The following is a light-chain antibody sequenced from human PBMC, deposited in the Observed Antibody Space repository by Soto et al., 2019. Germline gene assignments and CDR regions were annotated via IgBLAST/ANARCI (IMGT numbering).Light chain of an antibody. V-gene: IGKV3-20*01. CDR3: HQYAGSPLT. Sequence: EIVLTQSPGTLSLSPGESTTLSCRASQSVGRNFLAWYQQKPGRAPRLLIHGASYRATGVTDRFSGSGSETDFTLTISRREPEDFAVYYCHQYAGSPLTFGGGTKVEIK. CDR1: QSVGRNF. J-gene: IGKJ4*01. CDR2: GAS.